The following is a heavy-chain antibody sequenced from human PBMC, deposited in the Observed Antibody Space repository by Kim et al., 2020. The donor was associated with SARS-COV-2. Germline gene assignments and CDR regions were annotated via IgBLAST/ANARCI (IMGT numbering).Heavy chain of an antibody. V-gene: IGHV1-58*01. D-gene: IGHD7-27*01. CDR1: GFTFTSSA. Sequence: SVKVSCKASGFTFTSSAVQWVRQARGQRLEWIGWIVVGSGNTNYAQKFQERVTITRDMSTSTAYMELSSLRSEDTAVYYCAAWGGRDYYYGMDVWGQGTTVTVSS. CDR3: AAWGGRDYYYGMDV. CDR2: IVVGSGNT. J-gene: IGHJ6*02.